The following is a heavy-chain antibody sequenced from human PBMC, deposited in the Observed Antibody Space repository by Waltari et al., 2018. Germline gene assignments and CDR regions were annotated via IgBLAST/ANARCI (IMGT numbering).Heavy chain of an antibody. V-gene: IGHV4-61*02. CDR2: IFTSGST. D-gene: IGHD3-3*01. J-gene: IGHJ4*02. Sequence: QVQLQESGPGLVKPSQTLSLTCTVSGGSISSGSYYWSWIRQPAGKGLEWIGRIFTSGSTNYNPALKSRVTISVDTSKNQFSLKLSSVTAADTAVYYCARGPQLRFNPLDYWGQGTLVTVSS. CDR1: GGSISSGSYY. CDR3: ARGPQLRFNPLDY.